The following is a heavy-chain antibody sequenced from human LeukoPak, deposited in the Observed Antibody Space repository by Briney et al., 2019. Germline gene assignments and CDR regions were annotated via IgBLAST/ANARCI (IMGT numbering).Heavy chain of an antibody. CDR3: ARGRALLGPTTPLSDY. CDR1: GYTFTGYY. D-gene: IGHD1-26*01. Sequence: ASVKVSCKASGYTFTGYYMHWVRQAPGQGLEWMGWINPNSGDTTYEQKFQGRVTVTRDTSSSTAYMELSRLRSDDTAVYFCARGRALLGPTTPLSDYWGQGALVTVSS. CDR2: INPNSGDT. V-gene: IGHV1-2*02. J-gene: IGHJ4*02.